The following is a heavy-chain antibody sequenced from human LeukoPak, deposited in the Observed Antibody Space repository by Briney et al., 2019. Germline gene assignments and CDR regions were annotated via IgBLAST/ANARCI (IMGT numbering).Heavy chain of an antibody. D-gene: IGHD5-24*01. J-gene: IGHJ4*02. V-gene: IGHV1-8*01. CDR1: GYTFTSYD. CDR2: MNPNSGNT. Sequence: ASVKVSCKASGYTFTSYDINWVRQATGQGLEWMGWMNPNSGNTGYAQKFQGRVTMTRNTSISTAYMEPSSLRSEDTAVYYCATSATLLYYFDYWGQGTLVTVSS. CDR3: ATSATLLYYFDY.